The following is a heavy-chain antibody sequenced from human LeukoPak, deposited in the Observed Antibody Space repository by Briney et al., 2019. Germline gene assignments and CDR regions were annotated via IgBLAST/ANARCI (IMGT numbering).Heavy chain of an antibody. CDR3: ATGVPYSSSSGGYYYYYMDV. V-gene: IGHV1-8*02. D-gene: IGHD6-6*01. Sequence: ASVKVSCKASGYTFTSYGINWVRQATGQGLEWMGWMNPNSGNTGYAQKLQGRVTMTEDTSTDTAYMELSSLRSEDTAVYYCATGVPYSSSSGGYYYYYMDVWGKGTTVTVSS. CDR1: GYTFTSYG. J-gene: IGHJ6*03. CDR2: MNPNSGNT.